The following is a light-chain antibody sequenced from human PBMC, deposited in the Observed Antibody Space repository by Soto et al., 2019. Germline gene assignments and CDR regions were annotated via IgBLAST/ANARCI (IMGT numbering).Light chain of an antibody. V-gene: IGKV3-20*01. CDR2: GTS. J-gene: IGKJ4*01. CDR1: QTIGSTY. CDR3: QQYASSPLLT. Sequence: EIVWTQSPGTLSLSPGETATLSCRASQTIGSTYLAWYQHKPGQAPRLLIFGTSSRATGIPDRFSGSGSGTDFTLTISRLEREDFAVYYCQQYASSPLLTFGGGTRVEIK.